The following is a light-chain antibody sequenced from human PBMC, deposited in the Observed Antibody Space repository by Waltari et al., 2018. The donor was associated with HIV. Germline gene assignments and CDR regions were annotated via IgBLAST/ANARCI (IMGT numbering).Light chain of an antibody. CDR2: STN. V-gene: IGLV8-61*01. J-gene: IGLJ2*01. Sequence: QTVVTQEPSFSVSPGGTVTLTCGLSSGSVSTSYYPSWYQQTPGQAPRTLIYSTNTRSSGVPDRCSGSILGNKAALTITGAQADDESDYYCVLYMGSGTVVFGGGTKLTVL. CDR1: SGSVSTSYY. CDR3: VLYMGSGTVV.